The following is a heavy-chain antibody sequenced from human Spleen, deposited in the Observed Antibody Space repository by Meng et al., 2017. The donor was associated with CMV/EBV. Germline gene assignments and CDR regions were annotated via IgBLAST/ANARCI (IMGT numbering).Heavy chain of an antibody. D-gene: IGHD2-2*01. J-gene: IGHJ6*02. CDR3: ARCTRCHLRNYYYGMDV. CDR2: FMPIFGTV. Sequence: SVKVSCKASGYTFTGYYMHWVRQAPGHGLEWMGGFMPIFGTVNYAQNLQGRVTITTDESTDIAYMELSSLRSDDTAVYYCARCTRCHLRNYYYGMDVWGQGTTVTVSS. CDR1: GYTFTGYY. V-gene: IGHV1-69*05.